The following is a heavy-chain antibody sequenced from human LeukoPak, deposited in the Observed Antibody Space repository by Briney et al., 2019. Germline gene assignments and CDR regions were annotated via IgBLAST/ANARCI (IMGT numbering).Heavy chain of an antibody. J-gene: IGHJ5*02. CDR2: IYYSGST. CDR1: GGSISSYY. V-gene: IGHV4-59*01. CDR3: ARARGYCSSTSCYRWFDP. Sequence: SETLSLTCTVSGGSISSYYWSWIRQPPGKGLEWIGYIYYSGSTNYNPSLKSRVTISVDTSKNQYSLKLSSVPAADTAVYYCARARGYCSSTSCYRWFDPWGQGTLVTVSS. D-gene: IGHD2-2*01.